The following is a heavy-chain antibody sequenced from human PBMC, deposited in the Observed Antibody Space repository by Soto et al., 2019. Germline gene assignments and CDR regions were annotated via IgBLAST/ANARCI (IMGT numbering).Heavy chain of an antibody. J-gene: IGHJ4*02. CDR1: GFTFSSYS. V-gene: IGHV3-48*01. CDR2: IGSSSTTI. Sequence: GGSLRLSCAASGFTFSSYSFNWVRQAPGKGLEWLSYIGSSSTTIYYADSVKGRFIISRDNAKNSLYLQMNSLRPEDTAVYYCAKEQQLAFDNWGQGTRVTVSS. CDR3: AKEQQLAFDN. D-gene: IGHD6-13*01.